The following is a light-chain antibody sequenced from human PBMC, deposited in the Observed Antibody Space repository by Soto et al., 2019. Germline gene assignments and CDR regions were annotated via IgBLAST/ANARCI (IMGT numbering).Light chain of an antibody. Sequence: IVLPQSPGTLSLSPGSTAALSCRASQSVSSSYLAWYQQKPGQAPRLLIYGASSRATGIPDRCSGSGSGTDFTLTINSLEPDDFAVYYCQQRDSWPITFGQGTRLEIK. V-gene: IGKV3D-20*02. CDR1: QSVSSSY. J-gene: IGKJ5*01. CDR2: GAS. CDR3: QQRDSWPIT.